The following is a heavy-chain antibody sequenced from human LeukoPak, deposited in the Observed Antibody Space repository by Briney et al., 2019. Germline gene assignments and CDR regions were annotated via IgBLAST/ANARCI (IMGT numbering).Heavy chain of an antibody. Sequence: ETLSLTCTVSGYSISSGYYWGWIRQPPGKGLEWIGSIYHSGSTYYNPSLKSRVTISVDTSKNQFSLKLSSVTAADTAVYYCARDDGGQQLPGDYWGQGTLVTVSS. CDR2: IYHSGST. CDR3: ARDDGGQQLPGDY. D-gene: IGHD6-13*01. V-gene: IGHV4-38-2*02. J-gene: IGHJ4*02. CDR1: GYSISSGYY.